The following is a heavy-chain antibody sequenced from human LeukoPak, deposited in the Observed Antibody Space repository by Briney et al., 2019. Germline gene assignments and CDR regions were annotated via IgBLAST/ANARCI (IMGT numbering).Heavy chain of an antibody. CDR2: IYTSGST. D-gene: IGHD3-10*01. CDR1: GGSISSGSYY. J-gene: IGHJ5*02. V-gene: IGHV4-61*02. Sequence: SQTLSLTCTVSGGSISSGSYYWSWIRQPAGKGLEWIGRIYTSGSTNYNPSLKSRVTISVDTSKNQFSLKLSSVTAADTAVYYCARGCRYYGSGSYCKRNNWFDPWGQGTLVTVSS. CDR3: ARGCRYYGSGSYCKRNNWFDP.